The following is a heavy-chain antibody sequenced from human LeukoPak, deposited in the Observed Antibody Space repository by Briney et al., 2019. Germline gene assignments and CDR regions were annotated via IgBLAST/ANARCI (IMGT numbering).Heavy chain of an antibody. CDR2: INPSGGST. D-gene: IGHD6-6*01. V-gene: IGHV1-46*01. CDR1: GYTFTSYY. CDR3: ARGIAARNPFDY. J-gene: IGHJ4*02. Sequence: ASVKVSCKASGYTFTSYYMHWVRQAPGQGLEWMGIINPSGGSTSYAQKFQGRVIMTRDTSTGTVYMELSSLRSEDTAVYYCARGIAARNPFDYWGQGTLVTVSS.